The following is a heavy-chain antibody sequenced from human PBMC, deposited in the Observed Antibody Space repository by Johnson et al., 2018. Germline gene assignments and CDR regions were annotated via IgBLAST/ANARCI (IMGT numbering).Heavy chain of an antibody. CDR3: AKGVTIFGVVTQAYYYMDV. CDR1: GFTFSSYA. J-gene: IGHJ6*03. Sequence: VQLVQSGGGLVQPGGSLRLSCAASGFTFSSYAMSWVRQAPGKGLEWVSAISGSGGSTYYADSVKGRFTISRDNSKNTLYLQMNSLRAEDTAGHYCAKGVTIFGVVTQAYYYMDVWGKGTTVTVSS. CDR2: ISGSGGST. V-gene: IGHV3-23*04. D-gene: IGHD3-3*01.